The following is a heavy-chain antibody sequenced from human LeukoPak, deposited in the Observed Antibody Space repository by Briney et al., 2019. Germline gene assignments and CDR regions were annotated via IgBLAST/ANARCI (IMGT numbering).Heavy chain of an antibody. CDR3: ARMITFGGVIVRNWFDP. V-gene: IGHV1-46*01. CDR1: GYTFTSYY. Sequence: ASVTVSCKASGYTFTSYYMHWVRQAPGQGLEWMGIINPSGGSTSYAQKFQGRVTMTRDTSTSTVYMELSSLRSEDTAVYYCARMITFGGVIVRNWFDPWGQGTLVTVSS. D-gene: IGHD3-16*02. CDR2: INPSGGST. J-gene: IGHJ5*02.